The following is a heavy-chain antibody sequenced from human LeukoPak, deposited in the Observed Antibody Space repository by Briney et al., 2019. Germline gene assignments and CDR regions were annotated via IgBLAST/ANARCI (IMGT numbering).Heavy chain of an antibody. J-gene: IGHJ4*03. CDR1: GFTFRINA. CDR2: ISGRGIAI. Sequence: GGSLRLPCVASGFTFRINAMSWVRPAPGKGLEWLSTISGRGIAIYYAASGKGRFPISRDNSKNMLIVQVDSLRAEDAAVYFCARYLPKAGTESPLFFYSGPGALVTVSS. CDR3: ARYLPKAGTESPLFFY. V-gene: IGHV3-23*01. D-gene: IGHD6-19*01.